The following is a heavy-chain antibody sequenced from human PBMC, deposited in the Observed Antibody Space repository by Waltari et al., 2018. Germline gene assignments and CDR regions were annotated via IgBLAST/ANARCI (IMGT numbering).Heavy chain of an antibody. CDR1: GFTFSSYA. V-gene: IGHV3-23*01. Sequence: EVQLLESGGGLVQPGGSLRLSCAASGFTFSSYAMSWVRRAPGKGREWVSGSSGSGGSKYYADSVKGRFTISRDNSKNTLYLQMNSLRAEDTAVYYCAKDCGGDCYGGAYWGQGTLVTVSS. D-gene: IGHD2-21*01. CDR3: AKDCGGDCYGGAY. J-gene: IGHJ4*02. CDR2: SSGSGGSK.